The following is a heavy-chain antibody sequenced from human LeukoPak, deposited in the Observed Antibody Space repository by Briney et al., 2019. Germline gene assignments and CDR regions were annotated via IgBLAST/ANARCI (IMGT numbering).Heavy chain of an antibody. V-gene: IGHV1-2*04. D-gene: IGHD3-16*01. Sequence: GASVKVSCKASGYTFTGYYMHWVRQAPGQGLEWMGWINPNSGGTNYAQKFRGWVTMTGDTSISTAYMELSRLRSDDTAVYYCARGTNSAFDYWGQGTLVTVSS. J-gene: IGHJ4*02. CDR2: INPNSGGT. CDR3: ARGTNSAFDY. CDR1: GYTFTGYY.